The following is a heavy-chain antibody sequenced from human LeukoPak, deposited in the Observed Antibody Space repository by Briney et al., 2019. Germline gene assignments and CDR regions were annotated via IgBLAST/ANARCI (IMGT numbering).Heavy chain of an antibody. CDR2: IYYSGST. CDR1: GGSISSSSYY. CDR3: ARGITVFRGRYYFDY. J-gene: IGHJ4*02. D-gene: IGHD3-10*01. Sequence: SETLSLTCTVSGGSISSSSYYWGWIRQPPGKGLEWIGSIYYSGSTYYNPSLKSRVTISVDTSKNQFSLKLSSVTAADTALYYCARGITVFRGRYYFDYWGQGTLVTVSS. V-gene: IGHV4-39*01.